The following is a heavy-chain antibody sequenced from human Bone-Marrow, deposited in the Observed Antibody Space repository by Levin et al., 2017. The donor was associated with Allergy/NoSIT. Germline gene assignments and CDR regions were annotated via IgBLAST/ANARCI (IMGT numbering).Heavy chain of an antibody. J-gene: IGHJ6*02. Sequence: ASVKVSFPSSFSPFPLSFLLFFLPSPFPGLEWMGWISAYNGNTNYAQKLQGRVTMTTDTSTSTAYMELRSLRSDDTAVYYCARSGYCSSTSCYTGKYDYYYYGMDVWGQGTTVTVSS. CDR2: ISAYNGNT. CDR3: ARSGYCSSTSCYTGKYDYYYYGMDV. D-gene: IGHD2-2*02. V-gene: IGHV1-18*01. CDR1: FSPFPLSF.